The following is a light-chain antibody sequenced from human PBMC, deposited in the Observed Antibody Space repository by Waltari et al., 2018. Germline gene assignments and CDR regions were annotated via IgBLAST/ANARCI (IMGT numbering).Light chain of an antibody. Sequence: DIQMTQSPSSLSASVGARVTITCRASQSISNYLNWYQQKPGKAPKFLIYAASSLQSGVPSRFSGSGSGTDFTLTISSLQPEDFATYYCQQSYSTLKTFGQGTKVEIK. V-gene: IGKV1-39*01. CDR3: QQSYSTLKT. J-gene: IGKJ1*01. CDR1: QSISNY. CDR2: AAS.